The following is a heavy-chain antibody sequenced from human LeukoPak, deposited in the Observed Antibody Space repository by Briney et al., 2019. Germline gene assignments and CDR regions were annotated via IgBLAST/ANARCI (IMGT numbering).Heavy chain of an antibody. CDR2: ISAYNGNT. D-gene: IGHD3-22*01. CDR1: GYTFTSYG. CDR3: ARLQNYYDSGDSSDY. V-gene: IGHV1-18*01. J-gene: IGHJ4*02. Sequence: GASVKVSCKASGYTFTSYGISWVRQAPGQGLEWMGWISAYNGNTNYAQKLQGRVTMTTDTSTSTAYMELSSLRSEDTAVYYCARLQNYYDSGDSSDYWGQGTLVTVSS.